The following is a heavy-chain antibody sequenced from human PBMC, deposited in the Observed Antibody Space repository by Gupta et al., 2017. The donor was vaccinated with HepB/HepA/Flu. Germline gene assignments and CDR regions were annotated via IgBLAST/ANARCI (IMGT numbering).Heavy chain of an antibody. CDR1: GFTFSSYS. CDR2: ISSSSSYI. CDR3: ARGPFSGSYLGRSDY. D-gene: IGHD1-26*01. V-gene: IGHV3-21*01. J-gene: IGHJ4*02. Sequence: VESGGGLVKPGGSLRLSCAASGFTFSSYSMNWVRQAPGKGLEWVSSISSSSSYIYYADSVKGRFTISRDNAKNSLYLQMNSLRAEDTAVYYCARGPFSGSYLGRSDYWGQGTLVTVSS.